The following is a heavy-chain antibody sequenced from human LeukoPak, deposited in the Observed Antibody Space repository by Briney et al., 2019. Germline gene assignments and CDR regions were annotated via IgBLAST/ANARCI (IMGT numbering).Heavy chain of an antibody. V-gene: IGHV3-30*02. CDR1: GFTFSSYG. D-gene: IGHD1-26*01. CDR2: IRYDGSNK. J-gene: IGHJ6*03. Sequence: GGSLRLSCAASGFTFSSYGMYWVRQAPGKGLEWVAFIRYDGSNKYYADSVKGRFTISRDNSKKTLYLQLNSLRAEDTAVYYCAKSQRGYYPRRTYYYYMDVWGKGTTVTVSS. CDR3: AKSQRGYYPRRTYYYYMDV.